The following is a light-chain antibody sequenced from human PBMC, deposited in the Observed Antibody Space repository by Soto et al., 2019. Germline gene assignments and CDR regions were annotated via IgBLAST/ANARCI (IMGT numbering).Light chain of an antibody. CDR2: QAS. J-gene: IGKJ2*01. V-gene: IGKV1-5*03. CDR3: QQYNAYST. CDR1: QSIRSW. Sequence: DIPMTQSPSTLSASVGDRVTITCRASQSIRSWLAWYQQKPGKAPKLLIYQASTLGSGVPSSFSGSGSGTEFTLIYSCLTPDDVATYYCQQYNAYSTFGQGTKLEIK.